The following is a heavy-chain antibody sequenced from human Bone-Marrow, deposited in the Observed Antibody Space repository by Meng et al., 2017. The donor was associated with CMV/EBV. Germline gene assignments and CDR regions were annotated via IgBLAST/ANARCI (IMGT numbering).Heavy chain of an antibody. V-gene: IGHV3-23*01. CDR1: GFTFSSYA. Sequence: GESLKISCAASGFTFSSYAMSWVRQAPGKGLEWVSAISGSGGSTYYADSVKGRFTISRDNSKNTLYLQMNSLRAEDTAVYYCAKDPPNPYCSSTSCYSGYWGQGTLVTVSS. D-gene: IGHD2-2*02. CDR3: AKDPPNPYCSSTSCYSGY. CDR2: ISGSGGST. J-gene: IGHJ4*02.